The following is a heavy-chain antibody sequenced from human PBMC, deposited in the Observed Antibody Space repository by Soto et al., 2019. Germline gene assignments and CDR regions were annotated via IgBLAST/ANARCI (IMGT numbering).Heavy chain of an antibody. Sequence: DSVKVSCKASGYHFIYHPSHWVRQAPGQRLEWMGWINLGNGNTDYSQKFQGRVAITRDTSASIAYMELSSLRSEDTAVYYCAREPLWGGRCYVNYFDPWGQGTVVTVSS. V-gene: IGHV1-3*01. CDR1: GYHFIYHP. CDR2: INLGNGNT. D-gene: IGHD2-15*01. J-gene: IGHJ5*02. CDR3: AREPLWGGRCYVNYFDP.